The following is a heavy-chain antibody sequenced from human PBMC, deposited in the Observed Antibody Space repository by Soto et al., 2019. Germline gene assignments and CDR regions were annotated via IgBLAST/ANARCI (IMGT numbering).Heavy chain of an antibody. CDR2: INAGNGNT. J-gene: IGHJ4*02. V-gene: IGHV1-3*01. Sequence: QVQLVQSGAEVKKPGASVKVSCKASGYTFTSYAMHWVRQAPGQRLEWMGWINAGNGNTKYSQKFQGRVTITRDTSASTAYMELSSLRSEDTAVYYCARSWGFWRGYGCYWGQGTLVTVSS. CDR3: ARSWGFWRGYGCY. D-gene: IGHD3-3*01. CDR1: GYTFTSYA.